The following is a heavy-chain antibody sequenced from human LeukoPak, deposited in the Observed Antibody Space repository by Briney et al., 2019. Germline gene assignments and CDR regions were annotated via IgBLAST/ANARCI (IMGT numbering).Heavy chain of an antibody. J-gene: IGHJ4*02. CDR3: AREESYDSSGYPFDY. D-gene: IGHD3-22*01. CDR2: ISAYNGNT. CDR1: GYTFTSYG. Sequence: ASVKVSCKVSGYTFTSYGISWVRQAPGQGLEWMGWISAYNGNTNYAQKLQGRVTMTTDTSTSTAYMELRSLRSDDTAVYYCAREESYDSSGYPFDYWGQGTLVTVSS. V-gene: IGHV1-18*01.